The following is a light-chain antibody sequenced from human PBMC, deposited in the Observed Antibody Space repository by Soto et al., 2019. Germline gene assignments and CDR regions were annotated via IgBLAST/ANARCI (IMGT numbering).Light chain of an antibody. J-gene: IGLJ1*01. CDR1: SSDVGGYNY. CDR2: DVT. Sequence: QSALTQPASVSGSPGQSISISCTGTSSDVGGYNYVSWYQRHPGDAPKLMIYDVTDRPSGVSNRFSGSKSGNTASLTISGLQAEDEADYYCSSYTSSSTLVVFGTGTKLTV. CDR3: SSYTSSSTLVV. V-gene: IGLV2-14*03.